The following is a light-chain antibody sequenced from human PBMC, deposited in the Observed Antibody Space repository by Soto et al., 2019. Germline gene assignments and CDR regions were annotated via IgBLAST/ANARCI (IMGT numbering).Light chain of an antibody. CDR2: DVT. J-gene: IGLJ3*02. CDR3: SSFTSSSTWV. CDR1: NSDVGTYNY. V-gene: IGLV2-11*01. Sequence: QSALTQPRSVSGSPGQSVTISCTGTNSDVGTYNYVSWYQQHPGKAPKLIIYDVTKRPSGVPDRFSGSKSGNTASLIISGLQADDEADYYCSSFTSSSTWVFGGGTKLTVL.